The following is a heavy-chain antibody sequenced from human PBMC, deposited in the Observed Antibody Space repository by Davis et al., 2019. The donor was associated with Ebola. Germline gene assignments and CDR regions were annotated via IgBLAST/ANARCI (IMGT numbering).Heavy chain of an antibody. CDR1: GFSLNTGGMC. V-gene: IGHV2-70*01. Sequence: SGPTLVKPTETLTLTCTFSGFSLNTGGMCVSWIRQPPGKALEWLALIDWNDHKYYNTSLKPRLTVSKDTSKNQVALTMTNMDPVDTATYYCARTRDAYTYYYYYGMDVWGKGTTVTVSS. CDR2: IDWNDHK. J-gene: IGHJ6*04. CDR3: ARTRDAYTYYYYYGMDV. D-gene: IGHD5-24*01.